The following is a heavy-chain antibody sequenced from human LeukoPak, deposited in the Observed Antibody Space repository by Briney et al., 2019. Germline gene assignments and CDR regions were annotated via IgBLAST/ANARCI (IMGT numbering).Heavy chain of an antibody. CDR1: GDSLNTNTW. V-gene: IGHV4-4*02. D-gene: IGHD3-22*01. CDR2: IYHSGST. Sequence: NPSETLSLTCAVSGDSLNTNTWWSGVRQPPGKGLEWIGDIYHSGSTNYNPSLKSRVTISVDKSKNQFSLKLSSVTAADTAVYYCARDPYYYDSSGYYSRTDAFDIWGQGTMVTVSS. CDR3: ARDPYYYDSSGYYSRTDAFDI. J-gene: IGHJ3*02.